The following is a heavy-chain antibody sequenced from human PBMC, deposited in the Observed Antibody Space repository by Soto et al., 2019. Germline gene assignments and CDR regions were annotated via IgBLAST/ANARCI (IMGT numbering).Heavy chain of an antibody. J-gene: IGHJ1*01. V-gene: IGHV3-23*01. Sequence: EVQLLESGGGLVQPGGSLRLSCEASGFTFSTYAMTWVRQAPGKGLEWVSIISGSGGTTYYADSVKGRFTISRDNSKNTLYMEMNSLRADDTAVYYGAKEDNCYVSSGYYWEYLHHWGQGTLVTVSS. CDR3: AKEDNCYVSSGYYWEYLHH. CDR1: GFTFSTYA. D-gene: IGHD3-22*01. CDR2: ISGSGGTT.